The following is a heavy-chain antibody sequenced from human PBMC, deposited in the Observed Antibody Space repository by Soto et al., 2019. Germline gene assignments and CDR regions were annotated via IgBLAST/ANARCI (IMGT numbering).Heavy chain of an antibody. CDR3: ARDQEGSGSHWLGYKYYGMDV. J-gene: IGHJ6*02. D-gene: IGHD3-10*01. CDR1: GFTISDYY. V-gene: IGHV3-11*01. Sequence: QVQLVESGGGLVQSGGSLRLSCAASGFTISDYYMTWIRQAPGKGLEWVSYISSVGTTTYYAESVKGRFSISMDDATNSRYRQMNSLTAEDTAVYYCARDQEGSGSHWLGYKYYGMDVWGQGTTVTVSS. CDR2: ISSVGTTT.